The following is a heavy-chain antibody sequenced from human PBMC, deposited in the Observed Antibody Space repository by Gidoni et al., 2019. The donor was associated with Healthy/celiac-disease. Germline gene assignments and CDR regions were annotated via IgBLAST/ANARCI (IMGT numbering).Heavy chain of an antibody. D-gene: IGHD6-6*01. CDR3: ATLLGSSSGY. J-gene: IGHJ4*02. CDR1: GFTFSSYS. CDR2: ISSSSSTI. V-gene: IGHV3-48*02. Sequence: EVQLADSGGGLLHPGGSLRLSCPASGFTFSSYSMNWVRQAPGKGLEWVAYISSSSSTIYYADSVKGGFTISRENAKNSLYLQMNSLRDEDTAVYYCATLLGSSSGYWGQGTLVTVSS.